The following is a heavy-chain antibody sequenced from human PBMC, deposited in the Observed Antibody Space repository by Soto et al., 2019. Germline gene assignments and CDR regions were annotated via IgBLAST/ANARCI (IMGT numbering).Heavy chain of an antibody. CDR2: ISYDGSNK. CDR3: AKGQAVAPVYVDDFDN. Sequence: GGSLRLSCAASGFTFSSYGMHWVRQAPGKGLEWVAVISYDGSNKYYADSVKGRFTISRDNSKNTLYLQMNSLRAEDTAEYYGAKGQAVAPVYVDDFDNWGQGTMVTVSS. CDR1: GFTFSSYG. V-gene: IGHV3-30*18. D-gene: IGHD2-21*01. J-gene: IGHJ3*02.